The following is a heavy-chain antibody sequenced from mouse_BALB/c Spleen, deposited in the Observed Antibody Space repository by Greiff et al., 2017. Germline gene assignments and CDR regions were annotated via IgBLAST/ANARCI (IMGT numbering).Heavy chain of an antibody. Sequence: QVQLQQPGAELVRPGASVKLSCKASGYSFTSYWMNWVKQRPGQGLEWIGMIHPSDSETRLNQKFKDKATLTVDKSSSTAYMQLSSLTSEDSAVYYGARTPTYYGKDWYFDVWGAGTTVTVSS. CDR3: ARTPTYYGKDWYFDV. CDR1: GYSFTSYW. V-gene: IGHV1-61*01. D-gene: IGHD2-10*01. CDR2: IHPSDSET. J-gene: IGHJ1*01.